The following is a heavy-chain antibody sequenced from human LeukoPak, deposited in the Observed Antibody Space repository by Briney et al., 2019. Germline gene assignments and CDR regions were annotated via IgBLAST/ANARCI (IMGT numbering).Heavy chain of an antibody. CDR1: GGSISSYY. J-gene: IGHJ5*02. D-gene: IGHD3-10*01. V-gene: IGHV4-4*07. CDR2: IYTSGST. CDR3: ARDLAVRGVISSNWFDP. Sequence: SETLSLTCTVSGGSISSYYRSWIRQPAGKGLEWIGRIYTSGSTNYNPSLKSRVTMSVDTSKNQFSLKLSSVTAADTAVYYCARDLAVRGVISSNWFDPWGQGTLVTVSS.